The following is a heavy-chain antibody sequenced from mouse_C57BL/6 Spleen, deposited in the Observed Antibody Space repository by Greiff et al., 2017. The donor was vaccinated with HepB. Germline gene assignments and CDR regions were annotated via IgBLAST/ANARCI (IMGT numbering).Heavy chain of an antibody. CDR3: ARSPGSSYYFDY. J-gene: IGHJ2*01. V-gene: IGHV1-19*01. D-gene: IGHD1-1*01. Sequence: VQLQQSGPVLVKPGASVKMSCKASGYTFTDYYMNWVKQSHGKSLEWIGVINPYNSGTSYNQKFKGKATLTVDKSSSTACMELNSLTSEDSAVYYCARSPGSSYYFDYWGQGTTLTVSS. CDR2: INPYNSGT. CDR1: GYTFTDYY.